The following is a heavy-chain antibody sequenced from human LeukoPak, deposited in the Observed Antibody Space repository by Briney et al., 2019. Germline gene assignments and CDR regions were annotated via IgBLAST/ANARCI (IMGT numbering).Heavy chain of an antibody. D-gene: IGHD3-22*01. J-gene: IGHJ5*02. Sequence: PSGTLSLTCAVSGGSISSSNWWSWVRQPPGKGLEWIGEIYHSGSTNYNPSLKSRVTISVDKSKNQFSLKLSSVTAADTAVYYCARVSESTYYYDSSWFDPWGQGTLVTVSS. CDR1: GGSISSSNW. CDR3: ARVSESTYYYDSSWFDP. V-gene: IGHV4-4*02. CDR2: IYHSGST.